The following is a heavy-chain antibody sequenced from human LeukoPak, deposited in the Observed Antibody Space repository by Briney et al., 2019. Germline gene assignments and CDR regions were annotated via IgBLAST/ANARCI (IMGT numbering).Heavy chain of an antibody. CDR2: IYYSGST. V-gene: IGHV4-30-4*08. CDR3: AIDPGRARYGMDV. J-gene: IGHJ6*02. D-gene: IGHD1-14*01. Sequence: SQTLSLTCTVSGGSISSGDYYWSWIRQPPGKGLEWIGYIYYSGSTYYNPSLKSRVTISVDTSMNQFSLKLSSVTAADTAVYYCAIDPGRARYGMDVWGQGTTVTVSS. CDR1: GGSISSGDYY.